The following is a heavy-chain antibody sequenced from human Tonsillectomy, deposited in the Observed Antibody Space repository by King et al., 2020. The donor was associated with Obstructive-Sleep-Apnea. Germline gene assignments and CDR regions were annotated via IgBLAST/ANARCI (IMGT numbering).Heavy chain of an antibody. CDR3: ASESHYYDSSGYSYYYGMDV. CDR2: ISYDGNNK. D-gene: IGHD3-22*01. Sequence: VQLVESGGGVVQPGRSLRLSCAASGFTFNSYVMHWVRQAPGKGLEWVAAISYDGNNKYYADSVKGPFTISRDNSKNTLYLQMNSLRTKDTAVYYCASESHYYDSSGYSYYYGMDVWGQGTTVTVSS. J-gene: IGHJ6*02. CDR1: GFTFNSYV. V-gene: IGHV3-30-3*01.